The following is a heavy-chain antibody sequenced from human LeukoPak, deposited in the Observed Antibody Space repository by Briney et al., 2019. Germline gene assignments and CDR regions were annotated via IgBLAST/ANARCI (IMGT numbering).Heavy chain of an antibody. D-gene: IGHD2-15*01. V-gene: IGHV3-48*03. CDR2: ISDTGSI. J-gene: IGHJ4*02. CDR1: GIMFNTYQ. Sequence: PGGSLRLSCVVSGIMFNTYQMTWVRQAPGKGLEWVSCISDTGSINNADSVKGRFNISRDNSKNSLYLQMNSLRVEDTAVYYCASASSHGFEYWGQGTLVTVSS. CDR3: ASASSHGFEY.